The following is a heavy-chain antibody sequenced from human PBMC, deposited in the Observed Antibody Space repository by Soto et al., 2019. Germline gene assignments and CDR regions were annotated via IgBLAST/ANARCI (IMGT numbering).Heavy chain of an antibody. Sequence: GGSLRLSCAASGFTFSSFGMHWVRQAPGKGLEWVAAIWYDGRNKSYPDSVKGRFTISRDNSKNTLFLQMNSLRAEDTAGYYCARSDLGYYDSSGYFRGNEYFQYWGQGTLVTVSS. CDR1: GFTFSSFG. V-gene: IGHV3-33*01. CDR3: ARSDLGYYDSSGYFRGNEYFQY. D-gene: IGHD3-22*01. J-gene: IGHJ1*01. CDR2: IWYDGRNK.